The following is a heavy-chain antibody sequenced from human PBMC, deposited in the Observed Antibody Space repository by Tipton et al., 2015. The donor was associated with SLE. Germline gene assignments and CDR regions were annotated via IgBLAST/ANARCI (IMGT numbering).Heavy chain of an antibody. V-gene: IGHV3-53*05. J-gene: IGHJ4*02. CDR3: ARESLTGTTDYFDY. D-gene: IGHD1-20*01. Sequence: GSLRLSCAASGFSVGSLFLTWVRQAPGKGLEWVSMVYNGDNTKYADSVKGRFAISRDNSKNTLYLQMNSLRAEDTAVYFCARESLTGTTDYFDYWGQGTLVTVSS. CDR1: GFSVGSLF. CDR2: VYNGDNT.